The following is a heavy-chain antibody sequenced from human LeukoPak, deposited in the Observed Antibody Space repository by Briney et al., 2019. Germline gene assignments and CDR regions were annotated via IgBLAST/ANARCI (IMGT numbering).Heavy chain of an antibody. J-gene: IGHJ5*02. D-gene: IGHD3-22*01. CDR1: GASITNHY. CDR2: IFNSGST. CDR3: ATETLYDSSGYYRA. V-gene: IGHV4-59*11. Sequence: ASETLSLTCSVSGASITNHYWTWIRQPPGKGLEWLGYIFNSGSTKYNPSLKSRVTISLDASKNQFSLRLTSVTAADTAVYYCATETLYDSSGYYRAWGQGTLVTVSS.